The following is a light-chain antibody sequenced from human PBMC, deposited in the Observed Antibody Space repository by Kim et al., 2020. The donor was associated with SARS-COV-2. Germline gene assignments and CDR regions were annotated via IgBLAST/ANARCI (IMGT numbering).Light chain of an antibody. CDR2: DAS. J-gene: IGKJ1*01. CDR3: QQRSNWPPWT. Sequence: YPGERATLSCRASQSVSSYLAWYQQKPGQAPRLLIYDASNRATGIPARFSGSGSGTDFTLTISSLEPEDFAVYYCQQRSNWPPWTFGQGTKVEIK. V-gene: IGKV3-11*01. CDR1: QSVSSY.